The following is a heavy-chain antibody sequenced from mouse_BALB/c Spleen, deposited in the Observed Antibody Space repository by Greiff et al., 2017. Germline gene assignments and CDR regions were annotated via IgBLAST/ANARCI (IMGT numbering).Heavy chain of an antibody. CDR2: ISNGGGST. J-gene: IGHJ2*01. Sequence: EVKVVESGGGLVQPGGSLKLSCAASGFTFSSYTMSWVRQTPEKRLEWVAYISNGGGSTYYPDTVKGRFTISRDNAKNTLYLQMSSLKSEDTAMYYCARLGITTGFDYWGQGTTLTVSS. D-gene: IGHD2-4*01. CDR1: GFTFSSYT. CDR3: ARLGITTGFDY. V-gene: IGHV5-12-2*01.